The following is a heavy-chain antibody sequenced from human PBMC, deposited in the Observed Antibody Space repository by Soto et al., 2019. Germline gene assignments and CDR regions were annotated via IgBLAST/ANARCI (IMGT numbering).Heavy chain of an antibody. V-gene: IGHV7-4-1*01. CDR2: INTNTGNP. CDR3: ASASNLPADEFHYYYYGMDV. D-gene: IGHD2-2*01. Sequence: QVQLVQSGSELKKPGASVKVSCKASGYTLTSYAMNWVRQAPGQGLEWMGWINTNTGNPTYAQGFTGRFVFFLDTCDRTAYLQIRSLKAEDTAVYYWASASNLPADEFHYYYYGMDVWGQGTTVTVSS. CDR1: GYTLTSYA. J-gene: IGHJ6*01.